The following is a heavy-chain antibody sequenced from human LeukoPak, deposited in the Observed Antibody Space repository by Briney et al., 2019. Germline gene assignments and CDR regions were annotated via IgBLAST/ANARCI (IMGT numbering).Heavy chain of an antibody. D-gene: IGHD3-10*01. CDR1: GFTFSSYN. CDR3: ARRGAYGSGTYYNAFDI. CDR2: ISSSPTTT. V-gene: IGHV3-48*02. J-gene: IGHJ3*02. Sequence: GGSLRLSCAASGFTFSSYNMNWVRQPPGKGLEWVLYISSSPTTTYYADSVKGRFTISRDNAKNSLYLQMNSLRDEDTAVYYCARRGAYGSGTYYNAFDIWGQGTVVTVSS.